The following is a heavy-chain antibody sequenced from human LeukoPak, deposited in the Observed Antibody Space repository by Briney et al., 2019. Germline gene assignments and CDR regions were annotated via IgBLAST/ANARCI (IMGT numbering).Heavy chain of an antibody. V-gene: IGHV3-23*01. J-gene: IGHJ6*02. CDR2: ISGGGDTT. D-gene: IGHD3-3*01. CDR1: GFTFSNYA. CDR3: ARAGYYDFWSGYSPSVMDV. Sequence: PGASLRLFCAVAGFTFSNYAMSWVRQAPGEGLEWVSGISGGGDTTYHADSVKGRLTISTDNAKNSLYLQMNSLRAEDTAVYYCARAGYYDFWSGYSPSVMDVWGQGTTVTVSS.